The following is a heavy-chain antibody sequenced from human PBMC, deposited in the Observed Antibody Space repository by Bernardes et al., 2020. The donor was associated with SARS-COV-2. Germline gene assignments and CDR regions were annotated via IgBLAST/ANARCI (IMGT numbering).Heavy chain of an antibody. D-gene: IGHD3-22*01. CDR1: GGSISSGSYY. Sequence: SETLSLTCTVSGGSISSGSYYWSWIRQPAGKGLEWIGRIYTSGSTNYNPSLKSRVTISVDTSKNQFSLKLSSVTAADTAVYYCARGLISDYYDSSGYTTFEYFQHWGQGTLVTVSS. CDR3: ARGLISDYYDSSGYTTFEYFQH. CDR2: IYTSGST. J-gene: IGHJ1*01. V-gene: IGHV4-61*02.